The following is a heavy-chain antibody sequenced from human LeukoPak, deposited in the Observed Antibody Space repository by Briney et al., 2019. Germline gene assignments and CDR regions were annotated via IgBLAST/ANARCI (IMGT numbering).Heavy chain of an antibody. Sequence: ASVKVSCKASGGTFSSYAISWVRQAPGQGLEWMGWINPNSGGTNYAQKFQGRVTMTRDTSISTAYMELSRLRSDDTAVYYCARDSVGATNNDYWGQGTLVTVSS. CDR3: ARDSVGATNNDY. J-gene: IGHJ4*02. CDR2: INPNSGGT. D-gene: IGHD1-26*01. CDR1: GGTFSSYA. V-gene: IGHV1-2*02.